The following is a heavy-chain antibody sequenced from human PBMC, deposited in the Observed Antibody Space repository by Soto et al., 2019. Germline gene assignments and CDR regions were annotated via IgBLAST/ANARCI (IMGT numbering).Heavy chain of an antibody. CDR1: GGTFSSYA. CDR2: IIPIFGTA. D-gene: IGHD4-17*01. Sequence: QVQLVQSGAEVKKPGSSVKVSCKASGGTFSSYAISWVRQAPGQGLEWMGGIIPIFGTANYAQKFQGRVTITADKSTSTAYMERSSLRSEDTAVYYGASSRGVTTRFGMDVWGQGTTVTVSS. J-gene: IGHJ6*02. V-gene: IGHV1-69*06. CDR3: ASSRGVTTRFGMDV.